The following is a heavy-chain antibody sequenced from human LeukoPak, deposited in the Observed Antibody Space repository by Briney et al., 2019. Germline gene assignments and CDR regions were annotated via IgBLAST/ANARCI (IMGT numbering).Heavy chain of an antibody. CDR1: GGSFSGYY. J-gene: IGHJ5*02. Sequence: KPSETLSLTCAVYGGSFSGYYWSWIRQPPGKGLEWIGEINHSGSTNYNPSLKSRVTISVDTSKNQFSLKLSSVTAADTAVYYCARDVTIFGGDWFDPWGQGTLVTVSS. CDR2: INHSGST. V-gene: IGHV4-34*01. CDR3: ARDVTIFGGDWFDP. D-gene: IGHD3-3*01.